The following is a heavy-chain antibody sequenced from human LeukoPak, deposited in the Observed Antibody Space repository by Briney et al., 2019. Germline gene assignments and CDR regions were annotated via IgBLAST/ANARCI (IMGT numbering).Heavy chain of an antibody. CDR1: GYTFTGYY. J-gene: IGHJ4*02. CDR3: ARVPIPITMVRGVIQYYFDY. Sequence: ASVKVSCKASGYTFTGYYMHWVRQAPGQGLEWMGWINPNSGGTNYAQKFQGRVTMTRDTSISTAYMELSRLRSDDTAVYYCARVPIPITMVRGVIQYYFDYRGQGTLVTVSS. V-gene: IGHV1-2*02. CDR2: INPNSGGT. D-gene: IGHD3-10*01.